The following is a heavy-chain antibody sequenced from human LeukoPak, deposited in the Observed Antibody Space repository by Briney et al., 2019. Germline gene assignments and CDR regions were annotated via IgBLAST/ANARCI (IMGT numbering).Heavy chain of an antibody. D-gene: IGHD1-20*01. V-gene: IGHV4-59*08. J-gene: IGHJ3*02. Sequence: PSETLSLTCTVSGGSISSYYWSWIRQPPGPGQEWIGYIYYSGSTNYNPSLKSRVTISVDTSKNQFSLKLSPVTAADTAVYYCARHLRITGTYAFDIWGQGTMVTVSS. CDR2: IYYSGST. CDR1: GGSISSYY. CDR3: ARHLRITGTYAFDI.